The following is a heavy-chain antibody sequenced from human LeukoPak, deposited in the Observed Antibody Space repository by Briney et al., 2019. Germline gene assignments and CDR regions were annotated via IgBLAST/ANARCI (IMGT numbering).Heavy chain of an antibody. CDR3: ARGRPHGNDY. J-gene: IGHJ4*02. CDR2: IASDGSSI. V-gene: IGHV3-74*01. D-gene: IGHD4-23*01. Sequence: GGSLRLSCAASGFTFSSYWMNWVRQAPGKGLVWVSRIASDGSSITYADSVKGRFSISRDNAKNTLYLQMNSLRVEDAAVYYCARGRPHGNDYWGQGTLVTVSS. CDR1: GFTFSSYW.